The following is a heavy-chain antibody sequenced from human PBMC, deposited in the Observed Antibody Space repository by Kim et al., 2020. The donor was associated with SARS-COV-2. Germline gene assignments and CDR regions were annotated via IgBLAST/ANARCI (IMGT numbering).Heavy chain of an antibody. CDR3: ARAYGGNTPLDY. V-gene: IGHV4-34*01. D-gene: IGHD4-17*01. J-gene: IGHJ4*02. Sequence: HNPSPKSRVPKSVDTSKNQFSLKLSSVTAADTAVYYCARAYGGNTPLDYWGQGTLVTVSS.